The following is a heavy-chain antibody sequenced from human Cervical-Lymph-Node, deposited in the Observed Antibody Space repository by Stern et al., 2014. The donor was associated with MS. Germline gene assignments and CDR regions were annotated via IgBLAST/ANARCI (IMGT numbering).Heavy chain of an antibody. V-gene: IGHV2-70*01. J-gene: IGHJ6*02. CDR2: IDWANDK. Sequence: SGPAVVKPTQNLTLTCTFSGFSLSSDGMCVTWIRQPPGKALEWLALIDWANDKYSNTSLKPGLTISKDTPKNQVVLTMTNIDPMDTATYYCARMVGATGYYYDVDVWGQGTTVTVSS. D-gene: IGHD1-26*01. CDR3: ARMVGATGYYYDVDV. CDR1: GFSLSSDGMC.